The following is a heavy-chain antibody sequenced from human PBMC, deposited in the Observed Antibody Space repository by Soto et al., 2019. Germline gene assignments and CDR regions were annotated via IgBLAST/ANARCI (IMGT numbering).Heavy chain of an antibody. CDR2: IYPGDSHT. CDR3: VGYSGYDSRHTTLDY. V-gene: IGHV5-51*01. Sequence: ESLKINSNGSGDRFTSYWSRWVSKKKGKGLEWMGIIYPGDSHTRYSPSFQGQVPISADKSISTAYLQWSSLKASDTAIYYFVGYSGYDSRHTTLDYWGQGTLVTAPQ. D-gene: IGHD5-12*01. CDR1: GDRFTSYW. J-gene: IGHJ4*02.